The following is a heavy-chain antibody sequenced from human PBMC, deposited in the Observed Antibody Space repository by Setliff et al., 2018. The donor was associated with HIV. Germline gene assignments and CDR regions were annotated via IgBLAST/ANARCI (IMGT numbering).Heavy chain of an antibody. Sequence: SETLSLTCTVSGGSITSGTYYWSWIRQHPGKGLEWIGYVYYTGKTYYNPSLESRISMSVDTSKNQFSLKLTSVTAADTAIYYCARDLTSNSNCFEPWGQGTQVTVSS. J-gene: IGHJ5*02. V-gene: IGHV4-31*03. CDR3: ARDLTSNSNCFEP. CDR2: VYYTGKT. D-gene: IGHD4-4*01. CDR1: GGSITSGTYY.